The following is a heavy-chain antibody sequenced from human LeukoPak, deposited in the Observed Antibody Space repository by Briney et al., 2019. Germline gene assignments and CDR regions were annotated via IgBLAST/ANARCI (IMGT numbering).Heavy chain of an antibody. J-gene: IGHJ4*02. CDR1: GGSISSGSYY. Sequence: SETLSLTCTVSGGSISSGSYYWSWIRQPAGKGLEWIGRIYTSGSTNYNPSLKSRVTISVDTSKNQFSLKLSSVTAADTAVYYCARGHYDFWSGLGYRGQGTLVTVSS. CDR2: IYTSGST. V-gene: IGHV4-61*02. D-gene: IGHD3-3*01. CDR3: ARGHYDFWSGLGY.